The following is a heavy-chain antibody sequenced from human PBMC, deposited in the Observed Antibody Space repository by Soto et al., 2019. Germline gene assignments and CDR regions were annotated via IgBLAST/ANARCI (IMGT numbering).Heavy chain of an antibody. V-gene: IGHV4-34*01. CDR3: TRREAGKILDS. CDR1: GESFSGHI. CDR2: FHTSGTT. D-gene: IGHD6-13*01. Sequence: SETLSLTCAVYGESFSGHIWVWIRQPPGKGLEWIGGFHTSGTTDYNPSLKSRVTISVDTSKSQFSLKLISVTAADTAVYYCTRREAGKILDSWGPGTLVTVSS. J-gene: IGHJ4*02.